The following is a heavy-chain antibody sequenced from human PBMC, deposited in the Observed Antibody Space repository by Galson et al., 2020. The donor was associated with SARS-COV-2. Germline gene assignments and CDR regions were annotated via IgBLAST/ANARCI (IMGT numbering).Heavy chain of an antibody. J-gene: IGHJ3*01. CDR2: ISSNSGGTI. Sequence: TGGSLRLSCAASGFTFSDYYMSWIRQAPGKGLEWVSYISSNSGGTIYYADSVRGRFTISRDNAQNSLFLQMNSLRAEDTAVYYCAAETRGGLAFDVWGQGTMVTVSS. D-gene: IGHD3-16*01. CDR3: AAETRGGLAFDV. CDR1: GFTFSDYY. V-gene: IGHV3-11*01.